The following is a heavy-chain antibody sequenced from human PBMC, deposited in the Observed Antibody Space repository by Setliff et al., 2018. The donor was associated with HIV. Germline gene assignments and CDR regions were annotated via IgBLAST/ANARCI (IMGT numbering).Heavy chain of an antibody. D-gene: IGHD1-26*01. J-gene: IGHJ4*02. Sequence: GASVKVSSKASGYTFTGYYMHWVRQAPGQGLEWMGRINPNSGGTNYAQKFQGRVTMTRDTSISTAYMELSRLRSDDTAVYYCAREYIVGATKAFDYWGQGTLVTVSS. CDR1: GYTFTGYY. V-gene: IGHV1-2*06. CDR2: INPNSGGT. CDR3: AREYIVGATKAFDY.